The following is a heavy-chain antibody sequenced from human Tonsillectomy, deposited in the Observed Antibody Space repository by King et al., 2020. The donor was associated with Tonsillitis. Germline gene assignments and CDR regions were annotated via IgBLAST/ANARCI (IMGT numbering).Heavy chain of an antibody. J-gene: IGHJ4*02. Sequence: QLVQSGAEVKKPGSSVKVSCKASGGTFSSYAISWVRQAPGQGLGCMGGIIPIFVTAIYAQKFQGRVTITADVSTSTAYMELSSLRSDDTAVYYCARDTSSYYGSGSFYSSTYWGQGTLVTVSP. CDR2: IIPIFVTA. CDR3: ARDTSSYYGSGSFYSSTY. D-gene: IGHD3-10*01. V-gene: IGHV1-69*01. CDR1: GGTFSSYA.